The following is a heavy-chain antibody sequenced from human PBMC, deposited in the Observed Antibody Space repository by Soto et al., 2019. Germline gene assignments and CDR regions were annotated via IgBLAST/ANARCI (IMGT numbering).Heavy chain of an antibody. V-gene: IGHV5-51*03. CDR1: GYSFTSYW. CDR2: IFPGNSYT. D-gene: IGHD1-26*01. CDR3: ARSEGGIRDD. Sequence: EVQLVQSGAEVKKPGESLKISCKGSGYSFTSYWIGWVRQMPGKGLEWMGIIFPGNSYTRYRTSFQGRVPISAGKSTSTAYLQWTSLNASDSAIYYCARSEGGIRDDWGEGTLVTVSS. J-gene: IGHJ4*02.